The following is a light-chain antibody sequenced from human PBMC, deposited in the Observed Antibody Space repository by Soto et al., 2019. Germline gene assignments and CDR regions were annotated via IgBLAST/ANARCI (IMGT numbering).Light chain of an antibody. CDR1: QRITTY. Sequence: IHMPQSPSSLSASVGDRVTITCRASQRITTYLNWYQQKPGEAPKLLISTSGTLQRGVPSRFSGSGSGTDFTLTITSLQPADFATYFCQQTYSTPYTFGQGTKLEIK. CDR3: QQTYSTPYT. J-gene: IGKJ2*01. CDR2: TSG. V-gene: IGKV1-39*01.